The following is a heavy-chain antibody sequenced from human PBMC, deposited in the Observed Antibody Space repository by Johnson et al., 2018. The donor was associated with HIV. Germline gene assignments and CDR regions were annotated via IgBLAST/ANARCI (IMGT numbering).Heavy chain of an antibody. Sequence: VQLVESGGGVVQPGRSLRLSCAASGFTFTSYTMHWVRQAPGKGLEWVALISYDGSNKYYADSVKGRFTISRDNSKSTLYLQMNSLRAEDTAVFYCAKIVATSDDVFDIWGQGTKVTVSS. J-gene: IGHJ3*02. CDR1: GFTFTSYT. D-gene: IGHD5-12*01. V-gene: IGHV3-30-3*02. CDR3: AKIVATSDDVFDI. CDR2: ISYDGSNK.